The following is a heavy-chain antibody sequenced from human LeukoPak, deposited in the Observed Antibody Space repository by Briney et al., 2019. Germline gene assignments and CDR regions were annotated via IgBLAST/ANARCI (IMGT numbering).Heavy chain of an antibody. CDR1: GYTFSSFG. V-gene: IGHV1-18*01. CDR2: ISAYIGHT. J-gene: IGHJ4*02. CDR3: ARGLSCSGNTCYAAHFDS. D-gene: IGHD2-15*01. Sequence: ASVKVSCKASGYTFSSFGISWVRQAPGQGLEWMGWISAYIGHTNCSQKFQGRVAMTRDTSTSTAYMELRSLRSDDTAVYYCARGLSCSGNTCYAAHFDSWGQGTLVTVSS.